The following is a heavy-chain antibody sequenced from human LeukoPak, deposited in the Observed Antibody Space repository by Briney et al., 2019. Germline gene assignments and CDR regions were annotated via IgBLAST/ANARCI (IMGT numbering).Heavy chain of an antibody. CDR1: SGSLTGYY. J-gene: IGHJ4*02. V-gene: IGHV4-59*01. Sequence: SETLSLTCTVSSGSLTGYYWSWIRQPPGKGLEWIAYVYATGTTNYNPSLKTRPTISTDTSKNQLSLTLTSVTAADTAVYYCARVGSGGAWFDFWGQGTLVSVSS. D-gene: IGHD6-19*01. CDR2: VYATGTT. CDR3: ARVGSGGAWFDF.